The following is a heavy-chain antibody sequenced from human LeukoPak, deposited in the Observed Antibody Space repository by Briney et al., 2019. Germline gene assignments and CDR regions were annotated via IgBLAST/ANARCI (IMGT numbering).Heavy chain of an antibody. Sequence: GGSLRLSCAASGFTFSYYWMIWVRQAPGKGLEWVANIKQDGSEKYYVDSVKGRFTISRDNAKNSLYLQMNSLRAEDTAVYYCARGRYYDSSGYLPHFDYWGQGTLVTVSS. J-gene: IGHJ4*02. D-gene: IGHD3-22*01. V-gene: IGHV3-7*01. CDR3: ARGRYYDSSGYLPHFDY. CDR1: GFTFSYYW. CDR2: IKQDGSEK.